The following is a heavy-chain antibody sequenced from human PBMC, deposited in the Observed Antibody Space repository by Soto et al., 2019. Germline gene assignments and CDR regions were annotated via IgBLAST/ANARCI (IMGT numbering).Heavy chain of an antibody. D-gene: IGHD4-17*01. V-gene: IGHV3-21*01. CDR3: ARGRTVTVDY. Sequence: GSLRLSCAASGFNFNNFGMNWFRQAPGKGLEWVSSIRTSSSYIYYAESVKGRFTISRDNAKKSLYLEMNRLGVEDTAVYYCARGRTVTVDYWGQGTLVTVSS. CDR1: GFNFNNFG. CDR2: IRTSSSYI. J-gene: IGHJ4*02.